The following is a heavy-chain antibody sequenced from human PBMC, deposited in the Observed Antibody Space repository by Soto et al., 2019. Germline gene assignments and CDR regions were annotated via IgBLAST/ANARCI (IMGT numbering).Heavy chain of an antibody. D-gene: IGHD5-18*01. CDR3: ERGHRAMEYYYYYGMDV. V-gene: IGHV4-59*01. Sequence: SGTLSLSCSVSGVSFSSSFLSWIRQPPGKELEWVGDISYSGSTTSNASPKSRITLSVDTTNNEYTLRVASVTAADTDVYYCERGHRAMEYYYYYGMDVWGQGTTVTVSS. J-gene: IGHJ6*02. CDR1: GVSFSSSF. CDR2: ISYSGST.